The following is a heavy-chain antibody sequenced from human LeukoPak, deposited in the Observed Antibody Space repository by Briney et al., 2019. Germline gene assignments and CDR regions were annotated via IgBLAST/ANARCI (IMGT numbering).Heavy chain of an antibody. CDR3: ARHTIRDAFDI. V-gene: IGHV5-51*01. Sequence: GESLKISCKGSGDSISCYWIGWVRQMPGKGLEWMGIIYPGDSDTRYSPSFQGQVTISADKSISTAYLQWSSLKASDTAMYYCARHTIRDAFDIWGQGTMVTVSS. CDR1: GDSISCYW. J-gene: IGHJ3*02. D-gene: IGHD3-9*01. CDR2: IYPGDSDT.